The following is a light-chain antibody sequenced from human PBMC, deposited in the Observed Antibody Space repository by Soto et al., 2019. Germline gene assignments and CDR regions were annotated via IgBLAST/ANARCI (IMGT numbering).Light chain of an antibody. CDR3: QQYYSYPQGPT. Sequence: AIRMTQSPSSFSASTGDRVTITCRASQGISSYLAWYQQKPGKAPKLLIYAASTLQSVVPSRFSGSGSGTDFTLTISCLQSEDFATYCCQQYYSYPQGPTFGQGTKLEIK. V-gene: IGKV1-8*01. CDR2: AAS. CDR1: QGISSY. J-gene: IGKJ2*01.